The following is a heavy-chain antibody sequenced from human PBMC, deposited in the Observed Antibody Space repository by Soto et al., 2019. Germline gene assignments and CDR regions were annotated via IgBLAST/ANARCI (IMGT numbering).Heavy chain of an antibody. CDR2: ISYDGSNK. Sequence: QVQLVESGGGVVQPGRSLRLSCAASGFTFSSYAMHWVRQAPGKGLEWVAVISYDGSNKYYADSVKGRFTISRDNSKNTLYLQMHSGRAEDTAVYYCARDSRGYSYGYRFSYWGQGTLVTVSS. V-gene: IGHV3-30-3*01. D-gene: IGHD5-18*01. CDR1: GFTFSSYA. CDR3: ARDSRGYSYGYRFSY. J-gene: IGHJ4*02.